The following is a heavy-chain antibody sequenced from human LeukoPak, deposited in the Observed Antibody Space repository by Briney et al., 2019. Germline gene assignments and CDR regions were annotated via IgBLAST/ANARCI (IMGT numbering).Heavy chain of an antibody. CDR2: IYTSGST. CDR3: ARVGAGGTDY. CDR1: GGSISSDSYY. Sequence: SETLSLTCTVSGGSISSDSYYWSWIRQPAGKGLEWIGRIYTSGSTNYNPSLKSRVTISVDTSKNQFSLKLSSVTAADTAVYYCARVGAGGTDYWGQGTLVTVSS. J-gene: IGHJ4*02. V-gene: IGHV4-61*02. D-gene: IGHD1-26*01.